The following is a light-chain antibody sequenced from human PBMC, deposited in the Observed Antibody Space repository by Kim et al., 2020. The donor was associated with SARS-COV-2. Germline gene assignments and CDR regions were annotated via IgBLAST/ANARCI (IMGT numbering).Light chain of an antibody. V-gene: IGKV3-11*01. CDR2: NVS. Sequence: WSPGERAALFCRASQSVGGYLARYQQKPGQAPRLLIYNVSNRATGIPARFSGSGSGTDFTLTISSLEPEDFAVYYCQQRGNWPLTFGGGTKVDIK. CDR3: QQRGNWPLT. J-gene: IGKJ4*01. CDR1: QSVGGY.